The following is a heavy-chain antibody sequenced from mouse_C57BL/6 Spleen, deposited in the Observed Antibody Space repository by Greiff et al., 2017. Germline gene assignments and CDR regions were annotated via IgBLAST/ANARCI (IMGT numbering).Heavy chain of an antibody. CDR3: ASFPIYYDYEGPFAY. CDR2: IHPNSGST. Sequence: QVQLQQPGAELVKPGASVKLSCKASGYTFTSYWMHWVKQRPGQGLEWIGMIHPNSGSTNYNEKFKSKATLTVDKSSSTAYMQLRSLTSEDSAVYYCASFPIYYDYEGPFAYWGQGTLVTVSA. V-gene: IGHV1-64*01. D-gene: IGHD2-4*01. CDR1: GYTFTSYW. J-gene: IGHJ3*01.